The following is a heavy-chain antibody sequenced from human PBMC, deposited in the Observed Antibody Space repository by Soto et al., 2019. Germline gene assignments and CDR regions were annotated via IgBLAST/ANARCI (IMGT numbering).Heavy chain of an antibody. CDR3: ARAPRGPAAGRGSPFGWFDP. J-gene: IGHJ5*02. CDR1: GGSISSGGYS. V-gene: IGHV4-30-2*01. Sequence: KASETLSLTCAVSGGSISSGGYSWSWIRQPPGKGLEWIGYIYHSGSTYYNPSLKSRVTISVDRSKNQFSLKLSSVTAADTAVYYCARAPRGPAAGRGSPFGWFDPWGQGTLVTVSS. CDR2: IYHSGST. D-gene: IGHD6-13*01.